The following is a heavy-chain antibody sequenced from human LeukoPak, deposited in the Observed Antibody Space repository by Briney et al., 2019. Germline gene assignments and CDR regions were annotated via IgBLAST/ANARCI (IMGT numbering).Heavy chain of an antibody. CDR3: ARDRQQQLVYYYYMDV. CDR1: GGSFSGYY. Sequence: SETLSLTCAVNGGSFSGYYWSWIRQPPGKGLEWIGEINQSRSTNYNPSLKSRVTISVDTSKNQFSLKLSSVTAAGTAVYYCARDRQQQLVYYYYMDVWGKGTTVTVSS. J-gene: IGHJ6*03. CDR2: INQSRST. V-gene: IGHV4-34*01. D-gene: IGHD6-13*01.